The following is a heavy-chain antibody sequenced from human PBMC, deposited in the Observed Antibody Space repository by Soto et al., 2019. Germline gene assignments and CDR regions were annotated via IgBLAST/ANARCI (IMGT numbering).Heavy chain of an antibody. Sequence: QLQESGPGLVKPSETLSLTCTVSGGSIISSNFYWGWIRQPPGKGLEWIGSVEYGGSTYDNPPLKSRVTLSADTSKNQSSLKLTSVTAADTAIYYCARHVRGAVTMNWFDPWGHGTLVTVSS. CDR3: ARHVRGAVTMNWFDP. D-gene: IGHD3-10*02. CDR2: VEYGGST. J-gene: IGHJ5*02. CDR1: GGSIISSNFY. V-gene: IGHV4-39*01.